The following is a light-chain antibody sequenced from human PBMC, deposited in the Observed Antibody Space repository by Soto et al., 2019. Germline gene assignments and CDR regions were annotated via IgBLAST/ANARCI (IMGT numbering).Light chain of an antibody. J-gene: IGKJ5*01. CDR3: QQYNSWPPIT. Sequence: IQMTQSPSSLSASVGDRATITCRASQGIRNDLGWYQPKPGKAPKLLLYDASSLESGVPSRFSSIGAATAYTPTISSMQSEDFGVYYCQQYNSWPPITFGQGTRLEIK. CDR2: DAS. CDR1: QGIRND. V-gene: IGKV1-17*01.